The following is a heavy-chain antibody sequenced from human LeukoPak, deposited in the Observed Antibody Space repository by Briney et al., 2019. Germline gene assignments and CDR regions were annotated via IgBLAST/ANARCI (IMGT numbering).Heavy chain of an antibody. V-gene: IGHV3-74*01. CDR3: ARAPVQYCGGDRDAFDI. CDR2: INSDGSST. CDR1: GFTFSNFW. Sequence: PGGSLRLSCAASGFTFSNFWMHWVRQAPGKGLVWVSRINSDGSSTTYADSVKGRFTISRDNAKNTLYLQMNSLRAGDTAMFYCARAPVQYCGGDRDAFDIWGQGTMVTVSS. J-gene: IGHJ3*02. D-gene: IGHD2-21*02.